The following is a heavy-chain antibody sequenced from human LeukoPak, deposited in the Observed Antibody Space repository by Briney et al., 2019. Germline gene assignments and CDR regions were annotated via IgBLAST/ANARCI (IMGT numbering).Heavy chain of an antibody. J-gene: IGHJ4*02. CDR1: GYTFTSYY. D-gene: IGHD3-22*01. Sequence: ASVKVSCKASGYTFTSYYMHWVRQAPGQGLEWMGIINPSGGSTSYAQKLQGRVTMTRDTSTSTVYMELSSLRSEDTAVYYCARSSPRKGDSSGYYGYWGQGTLVTVSS. CDR2: INPSGGST. CDR3: ARSSPRKGDSSGYYGY. V-gene: IGHV1-46*01.